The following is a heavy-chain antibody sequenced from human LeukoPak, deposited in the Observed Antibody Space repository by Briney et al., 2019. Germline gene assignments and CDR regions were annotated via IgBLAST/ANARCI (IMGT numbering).Heavy chain of an antibody. V-gene: IGHV3-21*01. CDR2: ISSSRSYI. J-gene: IGHJ6*02. CDR3: ATISQYYYDSSGYFGYGVDV. D-gene: IGHD3-22*01. Sequence: GGSLRLSCAASGFTFSSYNMNWVRQAPGKGLEGVSSISSSRSYIYYADSAKGRFTISRDNAKNSLYLQKNSLRSQDTAVYYCATISQYYYDSSGYFGYGVDVWGQGTTVTVSS. CDR1: GFTFSSYN.